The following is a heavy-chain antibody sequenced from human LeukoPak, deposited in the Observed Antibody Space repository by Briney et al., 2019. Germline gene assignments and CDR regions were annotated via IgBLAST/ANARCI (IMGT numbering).Heavy chain of an antibody. CDR2: INWNGGST. CDR1: GFTFDDYG. Sequence: GSLRLSCAASGFTFDDYGMSWVRQAPGKGLEWVSGINWNGGSTGYTDSVKGRFTISRDNAKNSLYLQMNSLRAEDTALYYCARSGLAGYVYFFDYWGQGTLVTVSS. J-gene: IGHJ4*02. CDR3: ARSGLAGYVYFFDY. D-gene: IGHD3-9*01. V-gene: IGHV3-20*04.